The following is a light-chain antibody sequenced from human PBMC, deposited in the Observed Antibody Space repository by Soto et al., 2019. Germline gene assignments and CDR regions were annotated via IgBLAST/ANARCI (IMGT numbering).Light chain of an antibody. V-gene: IGKV4-1*01. CDR2: WAS. J-gene: IGKJ4*01. CDR3: QQYSHAPHPS. CDR1: QSLFFPSFDKNF. Sequence: DIVMTQSPASLAVSLGERATIRCKSSQSLFFPSFDKNFLAWYQQKPGQPPKLLISWASTRDSGVPDRFSGSGSGTDFTLTISRLQPEDVAVYYCQQYSHAPHPSFGGGTRVELK.